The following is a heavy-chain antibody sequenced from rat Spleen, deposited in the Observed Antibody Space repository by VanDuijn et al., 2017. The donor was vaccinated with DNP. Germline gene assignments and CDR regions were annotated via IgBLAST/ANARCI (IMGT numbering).Heavy chain of an antibody. D-gene: IGHD1-11*01. CDR3: AALTTAPFEY. J-gene: IGHJ2*01. CDR2: ITSGGGST. Sequence: EVQLVESGGGLVQPGRSLKLSCAASGFTFRDYNMAWVRQVPGKGLEWVASITSGGGSTYYPDSVKGRFTISRDNTKNTLYLQMNSLRSEDTALYYCAALTTAPFEYWGQGVMVTVSS. V-gene: IGHV5-25*01. CDR1: GFTFRDYN.